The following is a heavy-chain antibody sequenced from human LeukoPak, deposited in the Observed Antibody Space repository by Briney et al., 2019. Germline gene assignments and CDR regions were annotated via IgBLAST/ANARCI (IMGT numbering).Heavy chain of an antibody. CDR2: FYTSGST. D-gene: IGHD4-17*01. J-gene: IGHJ5*02. Sequence: SETLSLTCTVSGDSISSSSYYWSWIRQPAGKGLEWIGHFYTSGSTNYNPSLKSRVTISVDTSKNQFSLKLSSVTAADTAVYYCARSMTTVTTFSTWGQGTLVTVSS. CDR3: ARSMTTVTTFST. V-gene: IGHV4-61*09. CDR1: GDSISSSSYY.